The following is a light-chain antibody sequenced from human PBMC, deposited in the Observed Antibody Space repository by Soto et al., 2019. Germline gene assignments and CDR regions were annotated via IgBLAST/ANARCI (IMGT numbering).Light chain of an antibody. J-gene: IGLJ1*01. CDR2: EGS. CDR3: CSYAGRGPFYV. Sequence: QSALTQPASVSGSPGQSITVSCTGTSSDLGSYNLVSWYRQHPGKAPKLMIYEGSKRPSGVSNRFSASKSGNTASLTISGLQAEDEADYFCCSYAGRGPFYVFGSGTKVTVL. V-gene: IGLV2-23*01. CDR1: SSDLGSYNL.